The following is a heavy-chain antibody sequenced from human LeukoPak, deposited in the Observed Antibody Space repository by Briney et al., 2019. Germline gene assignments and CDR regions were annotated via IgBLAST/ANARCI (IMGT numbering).Heavy chain of an antibody. CDR1: GFTFSRYA. J-gene: IGHJ4*02. CDR2: ISYDGSNK. Sequence: GGSPRLSCVASGFTFSRYAMHWVRLAPGKGLEWVAVISYDGSNKYYADSVKGRFTISRDNSKNTLYLQMNSLRAEDTALYYCARDGNFYYGPGSYCDYWGQGTLVIVSS. CDR3: ARDGNFYYGPGSYCDY. V-gene: IGHV3-30-3*01. D-gene: IGHD3-10*01.